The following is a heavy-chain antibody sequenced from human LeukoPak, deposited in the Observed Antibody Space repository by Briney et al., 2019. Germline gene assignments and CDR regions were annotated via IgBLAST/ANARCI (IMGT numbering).Heavy chain of an antibody. V-gene: IGHV1-2*04. CDR1: GYTFTGYY. Sequence: ASVKVSCKASGYTFTGYYMHWVRQAPGQGLEWMGWIHPNSGGTNYAQKFQGWVTMTRDTSISTAYMELSRLRSDDTAVYYCARDDVYGSGSRAYYYYGMDVWGQGTTVTVSS. CDR3: ARDDVYGSGSRAYYYYGMDV. D-gene: IGHD3-10*01. CDR2: IHPNSGGT. J-gene: IGHJ6*02.